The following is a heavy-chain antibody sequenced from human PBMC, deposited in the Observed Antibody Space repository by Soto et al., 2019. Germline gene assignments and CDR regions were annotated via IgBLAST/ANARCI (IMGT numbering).Heavy chain of an antibody. V-gene: IGHV1-18*01. D-gene: IGHD3-10*01. J-gene: IGHJ6*02. Sequence: QVQLVQSGAEVKKPGATVKVSCKASGYTFTSYGISWVRQAPGQGLEWMGWISAYNGNTNYAQKLQGRVTMTADTSTSTAYMELRRLRSDDTAVYYCARLLDGEPLEYGMDVWGQGTTVTVSS. CDR3: ARLLDGEPLEYGMDV. CDR2: ISAYNGNT. CDR1: GYTFTSYG.